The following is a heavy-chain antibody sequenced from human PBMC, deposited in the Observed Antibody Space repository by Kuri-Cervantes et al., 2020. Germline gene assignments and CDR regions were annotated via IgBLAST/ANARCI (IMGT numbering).Heavy chain of an antibody. CDR3: ARGHPYGEHFDY. Sequence: SQTLSLTCAVSGGSISSGGYSWSWIRQPPGKGLEWIGYIYHSGSTYYNPSLKSRVTISVDTSKNQFSLKLSSVTAADTAVYYCARGHPYGEHFDYWGQGTLVTVSS. D-gene: IGHD1/OR15-1a*01. CDR2: IYHSGST. V-gene: IGHV4-30-2*01. J-gene: IGHJ4*02. CDR1: GGSISSGGYS.